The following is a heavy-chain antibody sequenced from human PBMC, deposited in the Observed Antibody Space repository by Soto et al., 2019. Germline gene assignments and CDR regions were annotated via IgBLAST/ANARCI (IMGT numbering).Heavy chain of an antibody. CDR2: IYYSGST. CDR1: GGSISSSSYY. D-gene: IGHD2-15*01. J-gene: IGHJ6*02. Sequence: QLQLQESGPGLVKPSETLSLTCTVSGGSISSSSYYWGWIRQPPGKGLEWIGSIYYSGSTYYNPSLKSRVTISVDTSKNQFSLKLSSVTAADTAVYYCATHLTQGYCSGGSCYAHGGCMDVWGQGTTVTVSS. CDR3: ATHLTQGYCSGGSCYAHGGCMDV. V-gene: IGHV4-39*01.